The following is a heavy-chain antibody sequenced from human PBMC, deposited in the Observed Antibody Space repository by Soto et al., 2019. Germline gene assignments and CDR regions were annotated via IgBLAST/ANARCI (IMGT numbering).Heavy chain of an antibody. Sequence: HPGGSLRLSCAASGFTFSSGAMHWVRQAPGKGLEWVAVISYDRSTKYYTDSVKGRFTISRDNSKNTLYLQMTSLKFEDAAVYYCAREGIQLWSSAFDIWGQGTMVTVSS. J-gene: IGHJ3*02. CDR1: GFTFSSGA. V-gene: IGHV3-30*04. D-gene: IGHD5-18*01. CDR3: AREGIQLWSSAFDI. CDR2: ISYDRSTK.